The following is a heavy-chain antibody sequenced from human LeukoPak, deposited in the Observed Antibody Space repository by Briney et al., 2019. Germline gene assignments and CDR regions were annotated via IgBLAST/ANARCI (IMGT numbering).Heavy chain of an antibody. Sequence: PSETLSLTCTVSGGSISSYYWSWIRQPPGKGLEWIGSIYYSGSTYYNPSLKSRVTISVDTSKNQFSLKLSSVTAADTAVYYCARGGAGYWGQGTLVTVSS. CDR3: ARGGAGY. D-gene: IGHD6-25*01. V-gene: IGHV4-59*12. J-gene: IGHJ4*02. CDR1: GGSISSYY. CDR2: IYYSGST.